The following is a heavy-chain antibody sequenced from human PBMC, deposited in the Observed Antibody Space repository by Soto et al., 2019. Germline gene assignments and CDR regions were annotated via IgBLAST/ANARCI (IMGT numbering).Heavy chain of an antibody. D-gene: IGHD6-25*01. CDR3: AGQTFTIAAASYGRSNWFDP. Sequence: SETLSLTCSASGGSITSSSHFWGWVRQPPGKGLEWIGTIYFTGNTYYTPSLKSRLTMSIDTSRNEFSLRLNSVTAADTAVYYCAGQTFTIAAASYGRSNWFDPWGPGTQVTVSS. V-gene: IGHV4-39*01. CDR2: IYFTGNT. CDR1: GGSITSSSHF. J-gene: IGHJ5*02.